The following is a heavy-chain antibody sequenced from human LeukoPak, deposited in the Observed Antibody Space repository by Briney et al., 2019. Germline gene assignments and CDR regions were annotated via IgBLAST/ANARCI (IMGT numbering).Heavy chain of an antibody. CDR3: ASGYDRSGKHAFDI. V-gene: IGHV4-59*01. Sequence: SETLSLTCTVSGGSIRTYYWSWIRQPPGKGLEWIGNVYYSGSTNYKSSLKSRVTISVDTSKNQYSLKLSSVTAADTAVYYCASGYDRSGKHAFDIWGQGTMVTVSS. CDR1: GGSIRTYY. D-gene: IGHD3-22*01. CDR2: VYYSGST. J-gene: IGHJ3*02.